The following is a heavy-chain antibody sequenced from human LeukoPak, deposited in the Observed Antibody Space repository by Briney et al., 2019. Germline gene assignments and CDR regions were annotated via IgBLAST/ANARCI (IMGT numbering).Heavy chain of an antibody. Sequence: GGSLRLSCAASGFSFSTHSLTWVRQAPGKGLQWVATINHDGSEKDYVDSVKGRFTISRDNSKNTLYLQMNSLRAEDTAVYYCARDRGDYLMGYWGQGTLVTVSS. V-gene: IGHV3-7*01. J-gene: IGHJ4*02. CDR3: ARDRGDYLMGY. CDR2: INHDGSEK. CDR1: GFSFSTHS. D-gene: IGHD4-17*01.